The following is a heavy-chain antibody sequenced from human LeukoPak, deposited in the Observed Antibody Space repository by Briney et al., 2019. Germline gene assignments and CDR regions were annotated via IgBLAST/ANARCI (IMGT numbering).Heavy chain of an antibody. Sequence: EASVKVSCKASGYTFTSYDINWVRQATGQGLEWMGWMNPNSGNTGYAQKFQGRVTMTRNTSISTAYMELSSLRPEDTAVYYCARAGLRSGGYYDFWSGYYDMDVWGKGTTVTVSS. CDR2: MNPNSGNT. D-gene: IGHD3-3*01. CDR3: ARAGLRSGGYYDFWSGYYDMDV. CDR1: GYTFTSYD. V-gene: IGHV1-8*01. J-gene: IGHJ6*03.